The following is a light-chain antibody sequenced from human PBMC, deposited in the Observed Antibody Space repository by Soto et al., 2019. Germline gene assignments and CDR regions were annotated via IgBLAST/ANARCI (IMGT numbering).Light chain of an antibody. CDR1: QSVSSNY. CDR2: GAS. V-gene: IGKV3-20*01. Sequence: EIVLTQSPGTLSLSPGERATLSCRASQSVSSNYLAWYQQKPGQAPRLLIYGASSRATGIPDRFSGSGSGTDFTLTISRLEPEDFAVYYFQHYDSSPCTFGQGTKVEIK. CDR3: QHYDSSPCT. J-gene: IGKJ1*01.